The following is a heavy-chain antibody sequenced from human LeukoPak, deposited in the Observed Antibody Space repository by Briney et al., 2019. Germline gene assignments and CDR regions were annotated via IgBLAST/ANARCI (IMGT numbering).Heavy chain of an antibody. V-gene: IGHV3-30*18. J-gene: IGHJ4*02. D-gene: IGHD3-22*01. CDR3: AKDSQRYYYDSSGYHFDY. CDR1: GFTFSSYG. Sequence: PGRSLRLSCAASGFTFSSYGMHWVRQAPGKGLEWVAVISYDGSNKYYADSVKGRFTISRDNSKNTLYLQMNSLRAEDTAVYYCAKDSQRYYYDSSGYHFDYWGQGTLVTVSS. CDR2: ISYDGSNK.